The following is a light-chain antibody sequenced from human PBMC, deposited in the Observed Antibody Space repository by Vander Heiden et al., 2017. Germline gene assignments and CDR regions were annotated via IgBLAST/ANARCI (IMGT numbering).Light chain of an antibody. CDR2: ATS. J-gene: IGKJ1*01. Sequence: AIQMTQSPSSLSASLGDRVTITCRASQGIRNDLGWYQQKPGKAPKLLIFATSTLQSGVPSRFSGSGSGTDFTLTISSLQPEDFATYYCRQEDDYPRTFGQRTKVEIK. CDR1: QGIRND. CDR3: RQEDDYPRT. V-gene: IGKV1-6*01.